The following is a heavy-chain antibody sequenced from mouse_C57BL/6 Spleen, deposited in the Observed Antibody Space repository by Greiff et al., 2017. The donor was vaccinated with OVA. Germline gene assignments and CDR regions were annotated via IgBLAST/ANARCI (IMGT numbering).Heavy chain of an antibody. CDR1: GYTFTSYW. CDR2: IDPSDSYT. D-gene: IGHD4-1*01. CDR3: ASGGSNRDEAY. Sequence: QVQLKQPGAELVRPGTSVKLSCKASGYTFTSYWMHWVKQRPGQGLEWIGVIDPSDSYTNYNQKFKGKATLTVDTSSSTAYMQLSSLTSEDSAVYYCASGGSNRDEAYWGQGTLVTVSA. J-gene: IGHJ3*01. V-gene: IGHV1-59*01.